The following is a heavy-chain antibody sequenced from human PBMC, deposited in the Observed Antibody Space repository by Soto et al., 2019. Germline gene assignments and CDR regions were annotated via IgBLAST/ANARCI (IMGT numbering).Heavy chain of an antibody. V-gene: IGHV4-39*01. CDR1: GGSISSSSYY. J-gene: IGHJ4*02. CDR3: ASPTPAIFISDH. CDR2: IYYSGST. Sequence: SETLSLTCTVSGGSISSSSYYWGWIRQPPGKGLEWIGSIYYSGSTYYNPSLKSRVTISVDTSKNQFSLKLSSVTAADTAVYYCASPTPAIFISDHWGQGTLVTVSS. D-gene: IGHD2-15*01.